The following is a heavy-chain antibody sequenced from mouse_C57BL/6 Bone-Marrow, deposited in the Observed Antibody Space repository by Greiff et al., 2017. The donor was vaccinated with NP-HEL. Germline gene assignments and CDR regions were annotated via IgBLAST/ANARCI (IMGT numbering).Heavy chain of an antibody. CDR2: IRSKSNNYAT. CDR3: VRRAYYGFYYAMDY. D-gene: IGHD2-10*01. CDR1: GFSFNTYA. V-gene: IGHV10-1*01. Sequence: EVKLQESGGGLVQPKGSLKLSCAASGFSFNTYAMNWVRQAPGKGLEWVARIRSKSNNYATYYADSVKDRFTISRDDSESMLYLQMNNLKTEDTAMYYCVRRAYYGFYYAMDYWGQGTSVTVSS. J-gene: IGHJ4*01.